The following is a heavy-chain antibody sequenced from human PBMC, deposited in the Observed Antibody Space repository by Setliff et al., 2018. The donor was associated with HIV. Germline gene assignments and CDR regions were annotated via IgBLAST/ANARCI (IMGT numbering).Heavy chain of an antibody. CDR1: GYTFTGYY. D-gene: IGHD2-15*01. CDR2: INPNSGGT. Sequence: ASVKVSCKASGYTFTGYYMHWVRQAPGQGLEWMGWINPNSGGTTYAQKFQGRVTMTRDTSISTVYMELSSLRSEDTAVYYCVTGEGLRFWGQGTLVTVSS. CDR3: VTGEGLRF. J-gene: IGHJ4*02. V-gene: IGHV1-2*02.